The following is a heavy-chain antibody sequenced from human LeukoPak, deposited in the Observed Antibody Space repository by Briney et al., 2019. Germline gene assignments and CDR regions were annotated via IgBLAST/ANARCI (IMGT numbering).Heavy chain of an antibody. CDR3: ARTPSTSETAAGSFDY. D-gene: IGHD6-13*01. CDR2: INPNSGYT. Sequence: ASVKVSCKASGYTFTGYYMHWVRQAPGQGLEWMGWINPNSGYTNYAQKLQGRVTMTTDTSTSTAYMELRSLRSDDTAVYYCARTPSTSETAAGSFDYWGQGTLVTVSS. V-gene: IGHV1-2*02. CDR1: GYTFTGYY. J-gene: IGHJ4*02.